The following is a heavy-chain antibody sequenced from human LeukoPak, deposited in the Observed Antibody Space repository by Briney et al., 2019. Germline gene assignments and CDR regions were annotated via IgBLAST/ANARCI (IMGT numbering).Heavy chain of an antibody. CDR3: ARGGTTHLYPFDI. Sequence: SETLSPTCTVSGGSLTGYYWSWIRQPPGEGLEWIGYIFYSGNTNYNPSLKSRLTISVDTSGNQFSLKVNSVTAADTAVYYCARGGTTHLYPFDIWGQGTLVTVSS. V-gene: IGHV4-59*01. CDR2: IFYSGNT. CDR1: GGSLTGYY. J-gene: IGHJ3*02. D-gene: IGHD3-16*01.